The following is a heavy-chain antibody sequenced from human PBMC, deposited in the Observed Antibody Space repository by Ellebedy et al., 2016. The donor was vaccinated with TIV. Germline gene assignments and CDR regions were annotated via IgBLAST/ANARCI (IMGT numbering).Heavy chain of an antibody. D-gene: IGHD4-17*01. CDR2: LDPSDSDA. V-gene: IGHV5-10-1*01. J-gene: IGHJ4*02. CDR3: ALRDYADFHY. Sequence: GESLKISCKGSGYRFTNHWINWVRQMPGKGLEWMGRLDPSDSDAHYSPAFQGHVTFSVDKSTSTAYLHLGSLKASDAAIYYCALRDYADFHYWGQGTLVTVSS. CDR1: GYRFTNHW.